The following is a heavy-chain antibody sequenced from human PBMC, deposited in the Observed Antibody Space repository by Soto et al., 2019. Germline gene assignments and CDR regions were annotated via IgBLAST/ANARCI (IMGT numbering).Heavy chain of an antibody. CDR2: VSASGLNT. J-gene: IGHJ4*02. V-gene: IGHV3-23*01. Sequence: EVQLLESGGKLVQPGGSLTLSCAASGFTFSTYAMAWVRQAPGKGLEWVSGVSASGLNTDYADPVKGRFSISRDNSKNTVSLHMNSLRAEDTALYSCATDRPRRTSGYFFEYWGQGTLVTLSS. CDR3: ATDRPRRTSGYFFEY. D-gene: IGHD1-1*01. CDR1: GFTFSTYA.